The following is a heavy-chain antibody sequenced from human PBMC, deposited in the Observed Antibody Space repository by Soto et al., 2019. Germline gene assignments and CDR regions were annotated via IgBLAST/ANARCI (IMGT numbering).Heavy chain of an antibody. Sequence: PGGSLRLSCAASGFTFSNAWMSWVRQAPGKGLEWVGRIKSKTDGGTTDYAAPVKGRFTISRDDSKNTLYLQMNSLKTEDTAVYYCTTPLWFGEFYGMDVWGQGTTVTVSS. J-gene: IGHJ6*02. CDR1: GFTFSNAW. D-gene: IGHD3-10*01. V-gene: IGHV3-15*01. CDR2: IKSKTDGGTT. CDR3: TTPLWFGEFYGMDV.